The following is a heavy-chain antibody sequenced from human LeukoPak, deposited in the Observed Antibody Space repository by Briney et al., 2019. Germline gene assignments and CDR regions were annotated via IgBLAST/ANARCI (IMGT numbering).Heavy chain of an antibody. CDR1: GFTFSTFA. D-gene: IGHD2-8*02. CDR2: IFPSGGEI. CDR3: ATYRQVLLTFES. Sequence: GGSLRLSCAASGFTFSTFAMIWVRQPPGKGLEWVSSIFPSGGEIHYADSVRGRFTISRDNSKSTLSLQMNSLRAEDTAIYYCATYRQVLLTFESWGQGTLVTVSS. J-gene: IGHJ4*02. V-gene: IGHV3-23*01.